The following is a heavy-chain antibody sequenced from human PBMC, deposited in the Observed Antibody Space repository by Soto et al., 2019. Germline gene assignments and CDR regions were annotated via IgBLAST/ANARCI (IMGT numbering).Heavy chain of an antibody. CDR3: VTGSHCSNGVRYTLGYLGP. V-gene: IGHV3-33*03. CDR2: IWSDTNDK. J-gene: IGHJ5*02. CDR1: GFPFNTFA. Sequence: PGGSLRLSCTASGFPFNTFALHLVRQSPGKGLEWVAIIWSDTNDKYYADSVKGRFTISSDNTKNTLSLQMKSLSAEDTAVYYCVTGSHCSNGVRYTLGYLGPWGQGTLVTVSS. D-gene: IGHD2-8*01.